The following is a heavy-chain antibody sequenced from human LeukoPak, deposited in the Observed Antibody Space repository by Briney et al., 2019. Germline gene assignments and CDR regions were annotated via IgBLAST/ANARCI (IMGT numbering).Heavy chain of an antibody. CDR2: ISDGGNRA. J-gene: IGHJ4*02. CDR3: ATHRGATGDY. CDR1: GFTFSSCA. D-gene: IGHD1-14*01. V-gene: IGHV3-23*01. Sequence: QPGGSLRLSCAASGFTFSSCAMTWVRQAPGKGLEWVATISDGGNRAYYTDSVKGRYTISRDNSKNTLYLQMDSLRAEDTAVYYCATHRGATGDYWGQGTLVTVSS.